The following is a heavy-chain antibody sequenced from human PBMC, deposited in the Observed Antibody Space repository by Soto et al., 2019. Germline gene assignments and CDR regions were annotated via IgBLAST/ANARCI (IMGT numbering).Heavy chain of an antibody. CDR2: IIPLFGTA. CDR1: GGTFSSYA. J-gene: IGHJ3*02. D-gene: IGHD3-16*01. CDR3: TRDIGVVTVDALDI. Sequence: QVQLVQSGAEVKKPGSSVKVSCKASGGTFSSYAISWVRQAPGQGLEWMGGIIPLFGTANYAQKFQGRVTITADEATSTAYMEQSSMRSEGTVVQCGTRDIGVVTVDALDIWGQGTMVTVSS. V-gene: IGHV1-69*12.